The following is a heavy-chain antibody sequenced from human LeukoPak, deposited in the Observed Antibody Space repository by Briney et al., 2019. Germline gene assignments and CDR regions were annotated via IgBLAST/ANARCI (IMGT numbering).Heavy chain of an antibody. V-gene: IGHV1-18*01. Sequence: ASVNVSCTASGYTFINYGFVWVPQAPGQGLGRMGWISAYNDNTNYAQKLHGRVTITTETTTTTAYMELRSLTSDDTAVYYCARVYSNSHEPDYWGQGTLVTVSS. J-gene: IGHJ4*02. CDR3: ARVYSNSHEPDY. D-gene: IGHD6-13*01. CDR2: ISAYNDNT. CDR1: GYTFINYG.